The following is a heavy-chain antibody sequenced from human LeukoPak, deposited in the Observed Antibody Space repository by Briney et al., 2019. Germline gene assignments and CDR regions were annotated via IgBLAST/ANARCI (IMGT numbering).Heavy chain of an antibody. V-gene: IGHV4-59*01. CDR2: IYYSGST. J-gene: IGHJ5*02. D-gene: IGHD3-9*01. CDR1: GGSISSYY. CDR3: ARGYFQYYDILTGVANWFDP. Sequence: SETLSLTCTVSGGSISSYYWSWIRQPPGKGLEWIGYIYYSGSTNYTPSINSRVTISVDPSKNQFSLKLGSVTAADTAVYYCARGYFQYYDILTGVANWFDPWGQGTLVTVSS.